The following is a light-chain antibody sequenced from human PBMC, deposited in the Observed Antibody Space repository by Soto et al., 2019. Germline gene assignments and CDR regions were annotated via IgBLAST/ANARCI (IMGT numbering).Light chain of an antibody. Sequence: EIVLTQSPGTLSLSPGERATLSCRASQSINSWYLAWYQQTPGRAPRLLIYGASSRATGIPDRFSGSASGTDFTLTITRLEPEDFAVYYCHHYDDSPPFTFGPGTEVDIK. V-gene: IGKV3-20*01. J-gene: IGKJ3*01. CDR1: QSINSWY. CDR3: HHYDDSPPFT. CDR2: GAS.